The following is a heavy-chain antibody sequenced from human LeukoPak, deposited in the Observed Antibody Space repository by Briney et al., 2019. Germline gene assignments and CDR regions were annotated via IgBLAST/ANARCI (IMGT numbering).Heavy chain of an antibody. D-gene: IGHD6-19*01. CDR3: ARVGPRSGWSY. CDR2: IYHSGST. J-gene: IGHJ4*02. CDR1: GGSISSGGYS. Sequence: SQTLSLTCAVSGGSISSGGYSWSWIRQPPGKGLEWIGYIYHSGSTYYNPSLKSRVTISVDRSKNQFSLKLSSVTAADTAVYYCARVGPRSGWSYWGQGTLVTVSS. V-gene: IGHV4-30-2*01.